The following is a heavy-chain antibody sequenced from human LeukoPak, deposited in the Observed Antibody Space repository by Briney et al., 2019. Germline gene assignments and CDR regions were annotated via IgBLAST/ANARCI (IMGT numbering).Heavy chain of an antibody. Sequence: ASVKVSCKASGYTFTSYYMHWVRQAPGQGLEWMGIINPSGGSTSYAQKFQGRVTMTRDTSTSTVYMELSSLRSEDTAVYYCASELRYFDWPRTYYYYGVDVWGQGTTVTVSS. D-gene: IGHD3-9*01. CDR2: INPSGGST. V-gene: IGHV1-46*03. CDR3: ASELRYFDWPRTYYYYGVDV. CDR1: GYTFTSYY. J-gene: IGHJ6*02.